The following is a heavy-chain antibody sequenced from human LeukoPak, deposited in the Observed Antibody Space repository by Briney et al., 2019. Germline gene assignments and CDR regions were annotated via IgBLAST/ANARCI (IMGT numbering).Heavy chain of an antibody. CDR2: IYSGGST. V-gene: IGHV3-66*02. D-gene: IGHD1-26*01. CDR3: ARRGREAPSGSYDY. J-gene: IGHJ4*02. Sequence: GGSLRLSCAASGFTVSSNYMSWVRQAPGKGLEWVSVIYSGGSTYYADSVKGRFTISRDNSKNTLYLQMNSLRAEDTAVYYCARRGREAPSGSYDYWGQGTLVTVSS. CDR1: GFTVSSNY.